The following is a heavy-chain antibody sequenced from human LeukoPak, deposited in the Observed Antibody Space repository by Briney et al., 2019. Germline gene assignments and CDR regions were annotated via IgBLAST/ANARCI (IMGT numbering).Heavy chain of an antibody. V-gene: IGHV3-21*01. J-gene: IGHJ4*02. CDR2: ITSSSNYI. CDR1: GFTFSIYS. CDR3: ARDRGYFDN. Sequence: PGGSLRLSCAASGFTFSIYSMNWVRQAPGKGLEWLSSITSSSNYIYYADSVKGRFTISRDNVQNSLYLQMNSLRAEDTAMYYCARDRGYFDNWGQGTLVTASS.